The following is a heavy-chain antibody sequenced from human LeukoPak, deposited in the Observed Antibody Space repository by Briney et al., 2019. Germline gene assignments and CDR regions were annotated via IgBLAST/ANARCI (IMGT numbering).Heavy chain of an antibody. V-gene: IGHV3-48*03. CDR1: GFTFSSYE. D-gene: IGHD6-6*01. CDR3: ARASTLAARPVYFDY. CDR2: ISSSGSTI. J-gene: IGHJ4*02. Sequence: GGSLRLSCAASGFTFSSYEMNWVRQAPGKGLEWVSYISSSGSTIYYADSVKGRFTISRDNAKNSLYLQMNSLRSDDTAVYYCARASTLAARPVYFDYWGQGTLVTVSS.